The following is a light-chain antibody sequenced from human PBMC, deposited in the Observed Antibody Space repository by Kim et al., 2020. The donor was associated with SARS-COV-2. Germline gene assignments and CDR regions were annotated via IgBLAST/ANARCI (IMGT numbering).Light chain of an antibody. CDR2: TAS. Sequence: LSPAERVTLSCRASRSVSNTYLAWYQQKPGQAPRLLIHTASIRAADVPDRISGSGSGTDFTLTINRLEHEDFAVYYCQQYGSSRTFGRGTKVDIK. CDR3: QQYGSSRT. CDR1: RSVSNTY. V-gene: IGKV3-20*01. J-gene: IGKJ1*01.